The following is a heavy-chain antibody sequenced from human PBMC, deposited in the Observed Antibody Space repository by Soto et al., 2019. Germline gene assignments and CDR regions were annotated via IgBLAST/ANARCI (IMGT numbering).Heavy chain of an antibody. CDR1: GFTFSTYA. J-gene: IGHJ4*02. D-gene: IGHD6-19*01. Sequence: EVQLLESGGGLAQPGGSLRLSCAASGFTFSTYAMSWVRQAPGKGLEWVSGISGSGGTYYAASVKGGFSISRDNSKSTLYLQMNSLGVEDTALYYCANIPISSAWLDFDYWGQGTLVTVSS. CDR2: ISGSGGT. CDR3: ANIPISSAWLDFDY. V-gene: IGHV3-23*01.